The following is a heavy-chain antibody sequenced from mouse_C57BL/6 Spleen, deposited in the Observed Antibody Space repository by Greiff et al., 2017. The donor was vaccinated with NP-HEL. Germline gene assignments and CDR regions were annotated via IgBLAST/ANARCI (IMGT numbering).Heavy chain of an antibody. CDR3: ARPLYYYGSSYSYAMDY. CDR1: GYTFTSYD. Sequence: QVQLKQSGPELVKPGASVKLSCKASGYTFTSYDINWVKQRPGQGLEWIGWIYPRDGSTKYNEKFKGKATLTVDTSSSTAYMELHSLTSEDSAVYFCARPLYYYGSSYSYAMDYWGQGTSVTVSS. D-gene: IGHD1-1*01. V-gene: IGHV1-85*01. CDR2: IYPRDGST. J-gene: IGHJ4*01.